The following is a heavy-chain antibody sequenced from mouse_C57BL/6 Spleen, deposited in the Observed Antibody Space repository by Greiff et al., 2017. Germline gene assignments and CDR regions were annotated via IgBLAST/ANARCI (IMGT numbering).Heavy chain of an antibody. CDR1: GFSITSGYD. CDR3: ARDGYGSSLFAY. CDR2: ISYCGSN. V-gene: IGHV3-1*01. Sequence: DVKLQESGPGMVKPSQSLSLTCTVTGFSITSGYDWHWIRHFPGNKLEWMVYISYCGSNNYYPALKNRIYITHETSKNHYFLKVNSVTTEDTATWYCARDGYGSSLFAYWGQGTLVTVSA. D-gene: IGHD1-1*01. J-gene: IGHJ3*01.